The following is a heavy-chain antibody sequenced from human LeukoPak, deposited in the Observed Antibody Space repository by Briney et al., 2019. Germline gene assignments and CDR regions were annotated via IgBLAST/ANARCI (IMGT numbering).Heavy chain of an antibody. CDR2: ISSSRSYV. D-gene: IGHD5-12*01. J-gene: IGHJ4*02. Sequence: KPRGSLRLYCAASGFNFRGYSMNAVRQAPGKGLEWVSSISSSRSYVNYADSVKGPFAISRDNAKNSLYLQMNSLGAEDTAVYYSARGGYGFDYWGQGTLVTVSS. CDR3: ARGGYGFDY. V-gene: IGHV3-21*01. CDR1: GFNFRGYS.